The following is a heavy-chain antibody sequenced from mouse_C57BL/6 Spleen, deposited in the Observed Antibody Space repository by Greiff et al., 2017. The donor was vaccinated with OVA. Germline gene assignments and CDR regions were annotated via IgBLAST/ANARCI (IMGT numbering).Heavy chain of an antibody. V-gene: IGHV1-50*01. CDR1: GYTFTSYW. D-gene: IGHD2-5*01. J-gene: IGHJ3*01. CDR3: ARGGNSNYAWFAY. CDR2: IDPSDSYT. Sequence: VQLQQPGAELVKPGASVKLSCKASGYTFTSYWMQWVKQRPGQGLEWIGEIDPSDSYTNYNQKFKGKATLTVDTSSSTAYMQLSSLTSEDSAVYYCARGGNSNYAWFAYWGQGTLVTVSA.